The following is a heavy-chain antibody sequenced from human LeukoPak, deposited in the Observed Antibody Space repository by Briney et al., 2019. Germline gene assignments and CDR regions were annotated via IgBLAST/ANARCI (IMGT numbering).Heavy chain of an antibody. J-gene: IGHJ3*02. V-gene: IGHV4-59*01. Sequence: PSETLSLTCTVPGGSISSSYYWSWIRQPPGKGLEWIGYIYYSGSTNYNPSLKSRVTISVDTSKNQFSLKLSSVTAADTAVYYCARYFSATYGREGGFDIWGQGTMVTVSS. CDR1: GGSISSSYY. D-gene: IGHD2-15*01. CDR3: ARYFSATYGREGGFDI. CDR2: IYYSGST.